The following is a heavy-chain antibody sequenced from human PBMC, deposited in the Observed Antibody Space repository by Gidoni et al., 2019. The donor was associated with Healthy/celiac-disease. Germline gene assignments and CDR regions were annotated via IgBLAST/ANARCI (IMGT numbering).Heavy chain of an antibody. V-gene: IGHV1-69*02. CDR3: ARSGYGDYGAGPAQNDGDY. CDR1: GGTFSSYT. CDR2: IIPILGIA. D-gene: IGHD4-17*01. J-gene: IGHJ4*02. Sequence: QVQLVQSGAEVKKPGSSVKVSCKASGGTFSSYTISWVRQAPGQGLEWMGRIIPILGIANYAQKFQGRVTITADKSTSTAYMELSSLRSEDTAVYYCARSGYGDYGAGPAQNDGDYWGQGTLVTVSS.